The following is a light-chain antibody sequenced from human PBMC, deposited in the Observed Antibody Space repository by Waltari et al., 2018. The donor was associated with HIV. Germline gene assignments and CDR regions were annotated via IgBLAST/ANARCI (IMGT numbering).Light chain of an antibody. CDR3: QQRSNWSLVT. CDR2: DAS. Sequence: EIVLTQSPATLSLSPGERATLSCRASKSVSSYLAWYQQKPGQAPRLLIYDASNRATGIPARFSGSGSGTDFTLTISSLEPEDFAVYYCQQRSNWSLVTFGGGTKVEIK. J-gene: IGKJ4*01. CDR1: KSVSSY. V-gene: IGKV3-11*01.